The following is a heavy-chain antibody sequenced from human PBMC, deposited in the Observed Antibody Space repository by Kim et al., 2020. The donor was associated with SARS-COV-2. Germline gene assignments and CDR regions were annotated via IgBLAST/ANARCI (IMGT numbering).Heavy chain of an antibody. J-gene: IGHJ4*02. D-gene: IGHD3-9*01. Sequence: SVKGQFTISRDNAKNSLYLQMNSLRAEDTAVYYCAKLRYFDWLSQYYFDYWGQGTLVTVSS. CDR3: AKLRYFDWLSQYYFDY. V-gene: IGHV3-11*01.